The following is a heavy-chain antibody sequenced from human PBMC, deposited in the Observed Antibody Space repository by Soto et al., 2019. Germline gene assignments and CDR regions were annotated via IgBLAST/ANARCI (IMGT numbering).Heavy chain of an antibody. J-gene: IGHJ4*02. Sequence: QVQLVESGGGVVQPGRSLRLSCAASGFTFSSYGMHWVRQAPGKGLEWVAVISYDGSNKYYADSVKGRFTISRDNSKKTLYLQMNSLRAEDTAVYYCAKDLRPYSSSCQPLDYWGQGTLVTVSS. CDR2: ISYDGSNK. CDR1: GFTFSSYG. CDR3: AKDLRPYSSSCQPLDY. V-gene: IGHV3-30*18. D-gene: IGHD6-13*01.